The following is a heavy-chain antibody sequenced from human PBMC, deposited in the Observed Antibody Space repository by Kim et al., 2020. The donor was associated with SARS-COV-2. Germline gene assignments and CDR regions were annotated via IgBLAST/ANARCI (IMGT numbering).Heavy chain of an antibody. D-gene: IGHD3-3*01. CDR2: IATKANNYAT. V-gene: IGHV3-73*01. CDR1: GFSFSGSE. CDR3: LCVTTNFFDY. Sequence: GGSLRLSCAASGFSFSGSEMHWVRQAPGKGLEWLGQIATKANNYATGYAAALKGRFTTSRDDSKNTAYLQINSLKTEDTAVYYCLCVTTNFFDYWGRGTLVTVSS. J-gene: IGHJ4*02.